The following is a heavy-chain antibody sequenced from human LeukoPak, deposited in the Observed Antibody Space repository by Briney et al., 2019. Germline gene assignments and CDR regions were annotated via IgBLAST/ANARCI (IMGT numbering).Heavy chain of an antibody. D-gene: IGHD6-19*01. CDR3: ARGSSSGWGIDAFDI. CDR1: GFTVSSNY. Sequence: GGSLRLSCAVSGFTVSSNYMSWVRQAPGKGLEWVSIIYSGGSTYYADSVKGRFTISRDNSKNTLYLQMNSLRAEDTAVYYCARGSSSGWGIDAFDIWGQGTMVTVSS. CDR2: IYSGGST. V-gene: IGHV3-53*01. J-gene: IGHJ3*02.